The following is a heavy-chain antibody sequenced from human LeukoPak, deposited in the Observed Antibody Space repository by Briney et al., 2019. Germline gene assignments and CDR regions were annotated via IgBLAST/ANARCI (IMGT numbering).Heavy chain of an antibody. CDR3: ARNLYDSSGYYSFGAFDI. Sequence: SETLSLTCTVSGGSISSSYWSWIRQPPGKGLEWIGYIYYTGSSNYNPSLKSRITISVDTSKNQFSLQLSSVTAADTAVYYCARNLYDSSGYYSFGAFDIWGQGTMVTASS. D-gene: IGHD3-22*01. V-gene: IGHV4-59*01. CDR1: GGSISSSY. CDR2: IYYTGSS. J-gene: IGHJ3*02.